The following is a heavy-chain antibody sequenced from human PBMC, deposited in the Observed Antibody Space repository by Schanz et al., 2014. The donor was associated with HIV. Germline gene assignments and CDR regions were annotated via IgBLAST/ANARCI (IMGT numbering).Heavy chain of an antibody. D-gene: IGHD4-17*01. J-gene: IGHJ4*02. V-gene: IGHV1-69*01. Sequence: QVPLVQSGPEVKKPGASVKVSCKASGGTFNSYAISWVRQAPGQGLEWMGGITPIFDTANYAQKFQGRVTITADESTSTAYMELSSLRSEDTAVYYCARYLGGDDGDFYFDYWGQGTLVTVSS. CDR2: ITPIFDTA. CDR1: GGTFNSYA. CDR3: ARYLGGDDGDFYFDY.